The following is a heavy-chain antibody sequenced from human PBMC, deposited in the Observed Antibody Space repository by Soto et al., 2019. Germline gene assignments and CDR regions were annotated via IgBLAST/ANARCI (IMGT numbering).Heavy chain of an antibody. CDR2: VYRSGTT. D-gene: IGHD1-26*01. V-gene: IGHV4-59*01. CDR3: ARGPGD. CDR1: ADSINNYY. Sequence: PSETLSLTCSVSADSINNYYWSWLRQPPGKGPEWIGYVYRSGTTNYNPSLKSRVTISVDTSKNQFSLKLSSVTAADTAVYYCARGPGDWGQGTLVT. J-gene: IGHJ4*02.